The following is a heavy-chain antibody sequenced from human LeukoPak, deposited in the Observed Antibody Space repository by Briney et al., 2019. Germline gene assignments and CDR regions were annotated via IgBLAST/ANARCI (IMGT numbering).Heavy chain of an antibody. D-gene: IGHD6-13*01. CDR3: AIGRGGQQLGDS. Sequence: GESLKISCKHSEYGFPNYCIGWVRQMPGKGLEWMGIIYPDDSDTRYSPSFQGQVTISADRSINTAYLQWSSLKAADTAMYNCAIGRGGQQLGDSWGQGTLVIVSS. CDR2: IYPDDSDT. J-gene: IGHJ5*01. CDR1: EYGFPNYC. V-gene: IGHV5-51*01.